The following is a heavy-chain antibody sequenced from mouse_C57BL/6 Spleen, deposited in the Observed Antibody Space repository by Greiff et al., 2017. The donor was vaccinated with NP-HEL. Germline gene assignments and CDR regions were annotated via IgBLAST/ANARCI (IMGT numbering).Heavy chain of an antibody. CDR1: GFTFSDYG. J-gene: IGHJ4*01. Sequence: EVKLQESGGGLVKPGGSLKLSCAASGFTFSDYGMHWVRQAPEKGLEWVAYISSGSSTIYYADTVKGRFTISRDNAKNTLFLQMTSLRSEDTAMYYCASPYDYENYYAMDYWGQGTSVTVSS. D-gene: IGHD2-4*01. CDR3: ASPYDYENYYAMDY. CDR2: ISSGSSTI. V-gene: IGHV5-17*01.